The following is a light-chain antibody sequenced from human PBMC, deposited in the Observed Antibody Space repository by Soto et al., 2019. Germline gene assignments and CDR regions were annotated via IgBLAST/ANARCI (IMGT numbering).Light chain of an antibody. CDR1: NSDVGGYNY. CDR3: SSYTSSNTLV. CDR2: DVS. V-gene: IGLV2-14*03. Sequence: QSALTQPASVSGSPGQSIAFSCTGTNSDVGGYNYVSWYQHHPGKAPKLVIYDVSNRPSGVSYRFSGSKSGNTASLTISGLQAEDEADYYCSSYTSSNTLVFGGGTKLTVL. J-gene: IGLJ3*02.